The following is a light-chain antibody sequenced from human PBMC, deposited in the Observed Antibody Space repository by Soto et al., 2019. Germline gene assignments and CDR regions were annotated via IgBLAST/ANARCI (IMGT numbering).Light chain of an antibody. CDR3: QQSFRGIPMYT. Sequence: DIQMTQSPSSLSASVGDRVTISCRASQNIRYTLNWYQQKPGKAPKLLIYAASTLQSGVPSRFSGSGSGTDFTLTINNLQPEDFAAYYCQQSFRGIPMYTFGQGTKLEIK. J-gene: IGKJ2*01. CDR2: AAS. CDR1: QNIRYT. V-gene: IGKV1-39*01.